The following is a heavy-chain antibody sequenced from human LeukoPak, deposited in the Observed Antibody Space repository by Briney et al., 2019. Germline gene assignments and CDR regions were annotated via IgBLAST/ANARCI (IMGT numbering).Heavy chain of an antibody. CDR3: ARQGSSWSHYYYYGMDV. Sequence: SETLSLTCTVSGGPISSYYWSWIRQPPGKGLEWIGYIYYSGSTNYNPSLKSRVTISVDTSKNQFSLKLSSVTAADTAVYYCARQGSSWSHYYYYGMDVWGQGTTVTVSS. V-gene: IGHV4-59*08. J-gene: IGHJ6*02. CDR1: GGPISSYY. D-gene: IGHD6-13*01. CDR2: IYYSGST.